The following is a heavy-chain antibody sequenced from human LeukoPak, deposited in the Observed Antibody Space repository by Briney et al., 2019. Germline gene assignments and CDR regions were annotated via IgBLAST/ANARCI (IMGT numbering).Heavy chain of an antibody. V-gene: IGHV1-8*03. Sequence: ASVKVSCKASGYSFTRYDIKWVRQAPGQGLEWMGWMNPNSGNTGYAQKFQGRVTITRNTSISTVYMELSSLRSEDTAVYYCARGDWLPDYWGQGTLVTVSS. J-gene: IGHJ4*02. CDR1: GYSFTRYD. CDR2: MNPNSGNT. D-gene: IGHD3/OR15-3a*01. CDR3: ARGDWLPDY.